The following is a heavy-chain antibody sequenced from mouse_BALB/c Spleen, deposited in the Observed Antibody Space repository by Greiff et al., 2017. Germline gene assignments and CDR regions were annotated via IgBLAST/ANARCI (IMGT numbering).Heavy chain of an antibody. J-gene: IGHJ4*01. CDR3: AREGQFHRGAMDY. CDR2: INPYNGAT. Sequence: EVQLQQSGPELVKPGASVKISCKASGYSFTGYYMHWVKQSHVKSLEWIGRINPYNGATSYNQNFKDKASLTVDKSSSTAYMELHSLTSEDSAVYYCAREGQFHRGAMDYWGQGTSVTVSS. CDR1: GYSFTGYY. V-gene: IGHV1-31*01.